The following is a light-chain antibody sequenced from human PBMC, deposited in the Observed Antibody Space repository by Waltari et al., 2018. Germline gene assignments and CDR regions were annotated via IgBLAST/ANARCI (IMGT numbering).Light chain of an antibody. CDR3: ATWDDTLSGWV. CDR2: GNH. CDR1: TSNIGNNF. Sequence: QSVVTQPPSASGTPGQGVAISCSGNTSNIGNNFVSWYQHLPGTAPQRRIYGNHQRPSGVPVRCSGSKAATSASLAIIGLRSEDEADYDCATWDDTLSGWVFGGGTKLTVL. V-gene: IGLV1-47*01. J-gene: IGLJ3*02.